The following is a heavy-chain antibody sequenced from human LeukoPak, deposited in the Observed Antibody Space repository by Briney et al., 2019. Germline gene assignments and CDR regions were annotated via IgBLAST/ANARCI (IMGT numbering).Heavy chain of an antibody. D-gene: IGHD5-24*01. V-gene: IGHV3-30*03. Sequence: GGSLRLSCAASGFTFSSYGMHWVRQAPGKGLEWVAVISYDGSNKYYADSVKGRFTISRDNAKNSLYLQMNSLRAEDTAVYYCARAAGEMATIRYWGQGTLVTVSS. CDR1: GFTFSSYG. CDR3: ARAAGEMATIRY. CDR2: ISYDGSNK. J-gene: IGHJ4*02.